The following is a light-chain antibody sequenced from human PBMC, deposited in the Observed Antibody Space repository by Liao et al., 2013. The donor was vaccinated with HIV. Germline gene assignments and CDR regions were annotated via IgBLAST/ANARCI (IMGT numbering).Light chain of an antibody. CDR1: KLGDKY. V-gene: IGLV3-1*01. CDR2: QDN. Sequence: SYELTQPPSVSVSPGQTASITCSGDKLGDKYASWYQQRPGQSPLLVIFQDNQRPSGIPERFSGSYSGDTATLTISGTQVMDESDYFCQAWDNRAEVVFGGGTKLTVL. CDR3: QAWDNRAEVV. J-gene: IGLJ2*01.